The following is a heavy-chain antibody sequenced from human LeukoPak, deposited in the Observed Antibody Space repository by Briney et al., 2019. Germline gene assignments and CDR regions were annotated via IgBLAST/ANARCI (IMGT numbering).Heavy chain of an antibody. V-gene: IGHV3-53*01. J-gene: IGHJ4*02. CDR3: ARGIAVAGTSGDYFDY. Sequence: GGSLRLSCAASGFTVSSNYMSWVRQAPGKGLEWVSVIYSGGSTYYADSVNGRFTISRDNSKNTLYLQMNSLRAEDTAVYYCARGIAVAGTSGDYFDYWGQGTLVTVSS. D-gene: IGHD6-19*01. CDR1: GFTVSSNY. CDR2: IYSGGST.